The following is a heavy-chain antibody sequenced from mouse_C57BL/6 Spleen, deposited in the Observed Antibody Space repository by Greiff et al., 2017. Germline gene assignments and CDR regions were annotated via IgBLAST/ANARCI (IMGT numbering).Heavy chain of an antibody. CDR3: ARRDDYDVDWYFDV. CDR2: IYPSDSET. CDR1: GYTFTSYW. J-gene: IGHJ1*03. V-gene: IGHV1-61*01. D-gene: IGHD2-4*01. Sequence: QVQLQQPGAELVRPGSSVKLSCKASGYTFTSYWMDWVKQRPGQGLEWIGNIYPSDSETHYNQKFKDKATLTVDKSSSTAYMQLSSLTSEDSAVYYGARRDDYDVDWYFDVWGTGTTVTVSS.